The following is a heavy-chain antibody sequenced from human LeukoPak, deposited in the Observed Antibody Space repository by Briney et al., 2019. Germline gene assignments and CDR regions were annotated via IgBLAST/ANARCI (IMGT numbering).Heavy chain of an antibody. CDR2: INPNSGGT. Sequence: ASVKVSCKASGYSFTGYYMHWVRHAPGQGLEWMGWINPNSGGTNYAQKFQGRVTMTRDTSISTAYMELSRLRSDDTAVYYCARAPRFTAMNSNWGQGTLVTVSS. J-gene: IGHJ4*02. D-gene: IGHD5-18*01. V-gene: IGHV1-2*02. CDR3: ARAPRFTAMNSN. CDR1: GYSFTGYY.